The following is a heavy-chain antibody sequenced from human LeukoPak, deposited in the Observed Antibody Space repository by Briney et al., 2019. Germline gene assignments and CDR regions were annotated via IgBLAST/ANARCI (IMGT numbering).Heavy chain of an antibody. Sequence: SETLSLTCTVSGGSISSSSYYWSWIRQPPGKGLEWIGYIYYSGSTNYNPSLKSRVTISVDTSKNQFSLKLSSVTAADTAVYYCARVWSTDCGGDCLHFDYWGQGTLVTVSS. CDR2: IYYSGST. V-gene: IGHV4-61*01. D-gene: IGHD2-21*02. J-gene: IGHJ4*02. CDR1: GGSISSSSYY. CDR3: ARVWSTDCGGDCLHFDY.